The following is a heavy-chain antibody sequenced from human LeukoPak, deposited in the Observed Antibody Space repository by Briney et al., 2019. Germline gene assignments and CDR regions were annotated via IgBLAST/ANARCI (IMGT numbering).Heavy chain of an antibody. D-gene: IGHD5-18*01. V-gene: IGHV4-30-4*01. CDR1: GGSISSGDYY. CDR2: IYYSGST. Sequence: SQTLSLTCTVSGGSISSGDYYWSCIRQPPGKGLEWIGYIYYSGSTYYNPSLKSRVTISVDTSKNQFSLKLSSVTAADTAVYYCPSGGGYSYGRPYYFDYWGQGTLVTVSS. CDR3: PSGGGYSYGRPYYFDY. J-gene: IGHJ4*02.